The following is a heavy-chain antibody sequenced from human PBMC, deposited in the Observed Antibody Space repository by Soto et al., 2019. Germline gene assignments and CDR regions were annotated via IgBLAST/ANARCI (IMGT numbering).Heavy chain of an antibody. J-gene: IGHJ4*02. CDR3: ARANYYGSPGDFDY. CDR1: GFTFSSYS. D-gene: IGHD3-10*01. V-gene: IGHV3-48*01. CDR2: ISSSSSTI. Sequence: GGSLRLSCAASGFTFSSYSMNWVRQAPGKGLERVSYISSSSSTIYYADSVKGRFTISRDNAKNSLYLQMNSLRAEDTVVYYCARANYYGSPGDFDYWGQGTLVTVSS.